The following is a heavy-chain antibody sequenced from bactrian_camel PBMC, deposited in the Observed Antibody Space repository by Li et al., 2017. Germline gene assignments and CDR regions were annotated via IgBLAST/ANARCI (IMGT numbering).Heavy chain of an antibody. CDR1: GFTFSNDA. CDR3: VKDRGGNWYRGDFGY. Sequence: VQLVESGGDLVQPGGSLTLSCTASGFTFSNDAMSWVRQVPGKGPEWVASVTHSGRYTYYSESVKGRFTIARDNAENTVYLQLNGLQTVDTATYYCVKDRGGNWYRGDFGYWGQGTQVTVS. CDR2: VTHSGRYT. V-gene: IGHV3S31*01. J-gene: IGHJ6*01. D-gene: IGHD6*01.